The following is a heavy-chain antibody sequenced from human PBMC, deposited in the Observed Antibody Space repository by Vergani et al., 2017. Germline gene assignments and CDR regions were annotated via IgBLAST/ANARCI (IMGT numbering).Heavy chain of an antibody. J-gene: IGHJ5*02. CDR3: TKRAVGRQYWSENWFDP. CDR2: INPIDSKI. CDR1: ESSFISNE. Sequence: EVMLVQSGAEVKKPGESLKISCKYSESSFISNEIAWVRQMSGKGLQWMGNINPIDSKIAYSPSFQGQAIMSLDKSITTAYLQWRSLKASDTAIYYCTKRAVGRQYWSENWFDPWGQGTLVTVFS. D-gene: IGHD3-3*01. V-gene: IGHV5-51*03.